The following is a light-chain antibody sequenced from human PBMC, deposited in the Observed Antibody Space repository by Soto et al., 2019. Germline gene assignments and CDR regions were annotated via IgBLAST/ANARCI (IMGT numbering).Light chain of an antibody. V-gene: IGKV3-20*01. CDR2: GAF. J-gene: IGKJ4*01. Sequence: LTQSPGSLSLSSGERATVSCRASQTVSSSYLAWYQQRPGQAPILLIYGAFNRATGIPDRFRGSESGRDYNLTISRLDPEDSAVYYCQQYGDSITFGGGTKVEI. CDR1: QTVSSSY. CDR3: QQYGDSIT.